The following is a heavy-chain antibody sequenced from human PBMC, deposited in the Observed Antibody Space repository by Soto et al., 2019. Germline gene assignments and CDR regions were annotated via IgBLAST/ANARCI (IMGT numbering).Heavy chain of an antibody. CDR2: IYYSGST. J-gene: IGHJ4*02. D-gene: IGHD3-16*02. CDR1: GGSISSSSYY. Sequence: SETLSLTCTVSGGSISSSSYYWGWIRQPPGKGLEWIGSIYYSGSTYYNPSLKSRVTISVDTSKNQFSLKLSSVTAADTAVYYCARENLSYYFDYWGQGTLVTVSS. CDR3: ARENLSYYFDY. V-gene: IGHV4-39*02.